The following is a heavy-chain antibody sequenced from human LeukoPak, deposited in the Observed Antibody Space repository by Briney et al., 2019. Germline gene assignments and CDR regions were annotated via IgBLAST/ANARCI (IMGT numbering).Heavy chain of an antibody. Sequence: PGGSLRLSCAASGFTFSSYGMHWVRQAPGKGLEWVAFIRYDGSNKYYADSVKGRFTISRDNSKNTLYLQMNSLRAEDTAVYYCAKDPTRSGVREFDYWGQGTLVTVSS. V-gene: IGHV3-30*02. CDR2: IRYDGSNK. CDR3: AKDPTRSGVREFDY. D-gene: IGHD3-10*01. J-gene: IGHJ4*02. CDR1: GFTFSSYG.